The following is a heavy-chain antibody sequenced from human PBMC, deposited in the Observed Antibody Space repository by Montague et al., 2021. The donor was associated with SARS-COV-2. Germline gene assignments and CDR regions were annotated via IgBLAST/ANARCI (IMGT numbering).Heavy chain of an antibody. CDR1: GGSISSSHW. V-gene: IGHV4-4*02. CDR2: IYDSETI. J-gene: IGHJ4*02. Sequence: SETLSLTCAVSGGSISSSHWFTWVRQPPGKGLEWIGDIYDSETINYNTSLKRRVTISVDRTKNQFSLKLSSVTAADTAVYYCARGPVGSGYYSDFDYWGQGTLVTVSS. CDR3: ARGPVGSGYYSDFDY. D-gene: IGHD3-22*01.